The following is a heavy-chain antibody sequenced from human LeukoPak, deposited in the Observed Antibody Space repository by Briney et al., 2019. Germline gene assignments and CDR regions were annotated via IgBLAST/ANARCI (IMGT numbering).Heavy chain of an antibody. D-gene: IGHD3-10*01. V-gene: IGHV4-39*01. CDR3: ARQMGAAMVRGNFDY. J-gene: IGHJ4*02. Sequence: PSETLSLTCTVSGGSISSSSYYWGWIRQPPGKGLEWIGSIYYSGSTYYNPSLKSRVTISVDTSKNQFSLKLSSVTAADTAVYYCARQMGAAMVRGNFDYWGQGTLVTASS. CDR1: GGSISSSSYY. CDR2: IYYSGST.